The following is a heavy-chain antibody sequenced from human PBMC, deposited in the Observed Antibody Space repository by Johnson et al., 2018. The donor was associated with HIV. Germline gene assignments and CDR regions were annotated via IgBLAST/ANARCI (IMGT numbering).Heavy chain of an antibody. D-gene: IGHD3-22*01. CDR2: ISYDGSNK. V-gene: IGHV3-30*04. J-gene: IGHJ3*02. Sequence: QVQVVESGGGVVQPGRSLRLSCAASGFTFSSYAMHWVRQAPGKGLAWVAVISYDGSNKYYADSVKGRFTIARDNSKNTLYLQMNSLRAEDTAGYYCAIPSPYYYDSSAFDIWGQGTMVTVSS. CDR1: GFTFSSYA. CDR3: AIPSPYYYDSSAFDI.